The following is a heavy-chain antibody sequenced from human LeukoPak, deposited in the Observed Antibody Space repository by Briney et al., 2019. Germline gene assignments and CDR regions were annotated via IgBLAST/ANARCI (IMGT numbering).Heavy chain of an antibody. Sequence: PSETLSLTCAVYGGSFSGYYWSWIRRPPGKGLEWVGEINHSGSTNYNPSLKSRVTISVDTSKNQFSLKLSSVTAADTAVYYCTRGRYYSYVWGSYRYSVSADYWGQGTLVTVSS. CDR2: INHSGST. V-gene: IGHV4-34*01. CDR3: TRGRYYSYVWGSYRYSVSADY. D-gene: IGHD3-16*02. J-gene: IGHJ4*02. CDR1: GGSFSGYY.